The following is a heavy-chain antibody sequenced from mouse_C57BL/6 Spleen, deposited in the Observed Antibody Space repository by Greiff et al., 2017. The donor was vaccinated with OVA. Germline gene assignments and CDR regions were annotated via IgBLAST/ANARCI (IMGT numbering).Heavy chain of an antibody. CDR1: GYTFTSYW. Sequence: VQLQQPGAELVKPGASVTLSCKASGYTFTSYWMHWVKQRPGQGLEWIGMIHPNSGSTNYNETFKSKATLTVDKSSSTAYMQLSSLTSEDSAVYYCARSIYYDYDDAMDYWGKGTSVTVAS. V-gene: IGHV1-64*01. D-gene: IGHD2-4*01. J-gene: IGHJ4*01. CDR3: ARSIYYDYDDAMDY. CDR2: IHPNSGST.